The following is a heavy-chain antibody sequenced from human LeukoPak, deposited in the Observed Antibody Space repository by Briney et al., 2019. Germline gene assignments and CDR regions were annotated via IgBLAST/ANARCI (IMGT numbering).Heavy chain of an antibody. Sequence: ASVKVSCTASGYIFTAYYIHWVRQAPGQGLEWMGWINPNTGGTNYAQNFQGRVTMTRDTSVTTAYMDLSRLTSDDTAVYYCARGKGGNYYPPDYWGQGTLVTVSS. CDR2: INPNTGGT. CDR1: GYIFTAYY. J-gene: IGHJ4*02. V-gene: IGHV1-2*02. D-gene: IGHD1-26*01. CDR3: ARGKGGNYYPPDY.